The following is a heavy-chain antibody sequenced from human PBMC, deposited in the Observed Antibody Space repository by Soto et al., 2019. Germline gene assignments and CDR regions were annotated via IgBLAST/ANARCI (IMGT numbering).Heavy chain of an antibody. CDR2: IYYSGST. D-gene: IGHD3-22*01. CDR1: GGSISSGGYY. Sequence: ASETLSVTCTVSGGSISSGGYYWSWIRQHPGKGLEWIGYIYYSGSTYYNPSLKSRVTISVDRSKNQFSLKLSSVTAADTAVYYCARGKRGYYPQRYYYYGMDVWGQGTTVTVSS. CDR3: ARGKRGYYPQRYYYYGMDV. J-gene: IGHJ6*02. V-gene: IGHV4-31*03.